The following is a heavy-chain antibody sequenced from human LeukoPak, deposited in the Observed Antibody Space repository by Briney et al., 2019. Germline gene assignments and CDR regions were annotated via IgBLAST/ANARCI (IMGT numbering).Heavy chain of an antibody. V-gene: IGHV3-23*01. Sequence: GGSLRLPCAASGFTFSSYAMSWVRQAPGKGLEWVSAISGSGGSTYYADSVKGRFTISRDNSKNTLYLQMNSLRAEDTAVYYCAPRGGSGYFDYWGQGTLVTVSS. CDR1: GFTFSSYA. CDR3: APRGGSGYFDY. CDR2: ISGSGGST. D-gene: IGHD3-16*01. J-gene: IGHJ4*02.